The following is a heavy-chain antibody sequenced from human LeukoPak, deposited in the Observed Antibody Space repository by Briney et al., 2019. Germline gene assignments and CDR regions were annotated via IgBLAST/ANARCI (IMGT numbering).Heavy chain of an antibody. CDR2: IIPIFGTA. D-gene: IGHD3-10*01. V-gene: IGHV1-69*13. CDR1: GGTFSSYA. Sequence: ASVKVSCKASGGTFSSYAISWVRQAPGQGLEWMGGIIPIFGTANYAQKFQGRVTITADESTSTAYMELSSLRSEDTAVYYCARTTYGSGGTPYFDYWGQGTLVTVSS. CDR3: ARTTYGSGGTPYFDY. J-gene: IGHJ4*02.